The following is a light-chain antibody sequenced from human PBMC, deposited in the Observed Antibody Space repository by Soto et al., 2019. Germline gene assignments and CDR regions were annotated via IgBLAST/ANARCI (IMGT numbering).Light chain of an antibody. CDR3: QHYANWPLT. V-gene: IGKV3-15*01. J-gene: IGKJ4*01. CDR1: QGIGDT. CDR2: DAS. Sequence: EVVMTQSPATLSVSPGEGVTLSCRASQGIGDTLAWYQHKPGQAXRLLIYDASNRATGVPARFSGSGSGTDFTLTINSLQSEDFAVYYCQHYANWPLTFGGGTKVDIK.